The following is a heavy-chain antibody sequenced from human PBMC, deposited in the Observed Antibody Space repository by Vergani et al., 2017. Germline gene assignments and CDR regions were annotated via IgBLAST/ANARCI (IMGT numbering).Heavy chain of an antibody. CDR3: ARGRSYDYVWGSYRYKVAFDI. V-gene: IGHV4-39*07. CDR2: IYYSGST. D-gene: IGHD3-16*02. J-gene: IGHJ3*02. Sequence: QVQLQQWGAGLLKPSETLSLTCTVSGGSISSSSYYWGWIRQPPGKGLEWIGSIYYSGSTNYNPSLKSRVTISVDTSKNQFSLKLSSVTAADTAVYYCARGRSYDYVWGSYRYKVAFDIWGQGTMVTVSS. CDR1: GGSISSSSYY.